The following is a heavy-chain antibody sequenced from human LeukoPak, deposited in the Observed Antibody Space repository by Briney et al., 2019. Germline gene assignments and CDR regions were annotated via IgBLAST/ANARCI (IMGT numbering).Heavy chain of an antibody. CDR2: IYYGGYT. J-gene: IGHJ4*02. V-gene: IGHV4-39*01. Sequence: SETLSLTCTVSGGSISSNNYYWGWIRQPPGKGLEWIGSIYYGGYTYYNPSLKSRVTMSVDTSKNQFSLKLSSVTAADTAIYYCQSRFLEWLLDYWGQGTLVTVSS. CDR1: GGSISSNNYY. D-gene: IGHD3-3*01. CDR3: QSRFLEWLLDY.